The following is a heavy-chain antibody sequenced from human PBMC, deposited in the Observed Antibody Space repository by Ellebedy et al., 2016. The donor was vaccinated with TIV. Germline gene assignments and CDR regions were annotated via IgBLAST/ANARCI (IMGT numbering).Heavy chain of an antibody. CDR3: ARHLVDTAAADAFDI. J-gene: IGHJ3*02. CDR2: IYPGDSDT. CDR1: GYSFTSYW. V-gene: IGHV5-51*01. Sequence: GESLKISCKGSGYSFTSYWIGWVRQVPGKGLEWMGIIYPGDSDTRYSPSFQGQVTISADKSISTAYLQWSSLKASETAMYYCARHLVDTAAADAFDIWGQGTMVTVSS. D-gene: IGHD5-18*01.